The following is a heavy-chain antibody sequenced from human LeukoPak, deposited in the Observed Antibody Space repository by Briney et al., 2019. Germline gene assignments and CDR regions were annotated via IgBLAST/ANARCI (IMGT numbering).Heavy chain of an antibody. CDR1: GFTFSSYA. CDR2: ISGSGGST. J-gene: IGHJ4*02. CDR3: AKRGPKGWLSPFDY. D-gene: IGHD3-22*01. V-gene: IGHV3-23*01. Sequence: GGSLRLSCAASGFTFSSYAMTWVRQAPGKGLEWVSVISGSGGSTYYADTVKGRFTISRDNSKNTLYLQMNSLGAEDTAVYSCAKRGPKGWLSPFDYWGQGTLVTLSS.